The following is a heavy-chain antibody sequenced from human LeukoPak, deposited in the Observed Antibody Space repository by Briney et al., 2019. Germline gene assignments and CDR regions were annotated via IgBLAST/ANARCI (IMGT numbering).Heavy chain of an antibody. CDR3: AKRTMSAFDS. CDR1: GFTFRTYA. Sequence: GGSLRLSCTASGFTFRTYAMNWVRQAPGKGLEWLSGISGSGNGTYYADSEKGRFIISRDNSKNMVYLQMNSLTVEDTATYYCAKRTMSAFDSWGQGTLLIVSS. CDR2: ISGSGNGT. D-gene: IGHD5-24*01. V-gene: IGHV3-23*01. J-gene: IGHJ4*02.